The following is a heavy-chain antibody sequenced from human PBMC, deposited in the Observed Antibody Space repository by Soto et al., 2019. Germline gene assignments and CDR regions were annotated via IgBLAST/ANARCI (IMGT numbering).Heavy chain of an antibody. CDR3: AGPPELTRIYYYYGMDV. CDR2: IIPIFGTA. D-gene: IGHD1-7*01. J-gene: IGHJ6*02. CDR1: GGTFSSYA. V-gene: IGHV1-69*12. Sequence: QVQLVQSGAEVKKPGSSVKVSCKASGGTFSSYAISWVRQAPGQGLEWMGGIIPIFGTANYAQKFQGRVRIAAEESTRTAYMELSSLRSEDTAVYYCAGPPELTRIYYYYGMDVWGQGTTVTVSS.